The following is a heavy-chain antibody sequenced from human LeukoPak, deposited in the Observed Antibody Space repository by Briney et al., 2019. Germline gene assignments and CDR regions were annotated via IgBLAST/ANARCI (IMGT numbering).Heavy chain of an antibody. CDR1: GYTFTGYY. CDR3: AGAEPSGYDRAFDY. V-gene: IGHV1-2*02. J-gene: IGHJ4*02. D-gene: IGHD5-12*01. Sequence: ASVKVSCKASGYTFTGYYMHWVRQAPGQGLEWMGWINPNSGGTNYAQKFQGRVTMTRDTSISTAYMELSRLRSDDTAVYYCAGAEPSGYDRAFDYWGQGTLVTVSS. CDR2: INPNSGGT.